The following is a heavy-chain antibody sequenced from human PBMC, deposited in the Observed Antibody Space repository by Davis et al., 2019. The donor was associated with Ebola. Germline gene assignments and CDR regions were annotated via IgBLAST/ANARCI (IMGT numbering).Heavy chain of an antibody. Sequence: KVSCKGSGYSFTSYWIGWVRQMPGKGLEWMGIIYPGDSDTRYSPSFQGQVTISVDKSTSTAYLQWSSLKASDTAIYYCARIDRGDSTIPDYWGQGTLVTVSS. CDR3: ARIDRGDSTIPDY. J-gene: IGHJ4*02. D-gene: IGHD3-16*01. V-gene: IGHV5-51*01. CDR2: IYPGDSDT. CDR1: GYSFTSYW.